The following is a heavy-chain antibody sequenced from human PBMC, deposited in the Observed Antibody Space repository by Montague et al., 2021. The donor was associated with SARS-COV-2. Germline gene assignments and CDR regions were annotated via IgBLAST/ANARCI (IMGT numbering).Heavy chain of an antibody. J-gene: IGHJ4*02. Sequence: SETLSLTCTVSGGSISSYYWSWIRQPPGKGLEWIGYIYYSGSTNYNPSLKSRVTISVDTSKNQFSLKLSSVTAADTAVYYCARRALGYCSGGSCYSDFDYWGQGTLVTVSS. V-gene: IGHV4-59*08. CDR2: IYYSGST. D-gene: IGHD2-15*01. CDR3: ARRALGYCSGGSCYSDFDY. CDR1: GGSISSYY.